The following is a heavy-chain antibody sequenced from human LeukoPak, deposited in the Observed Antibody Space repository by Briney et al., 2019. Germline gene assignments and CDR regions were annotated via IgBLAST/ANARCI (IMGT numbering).Heavy chain of an antibody. D-gene: IGHD4-11*01. CDR3: AGGSYSKYYYYYMDV. CDR2: INHSGST. CDR1: GGSFSGYY. V-gene: IGHV4-34*01. J-gene: IGHJ6*03. Sequence: SETLSLTCAVYGGSFSGYYWSWIRQPPGKGLEWIGEINHSGSTNYNPSLKSRVTISVDTSKNQFSLKLSSVTAADTAVYYCAGGSYSKYYYYYMDVWGKGTTVTVSS.